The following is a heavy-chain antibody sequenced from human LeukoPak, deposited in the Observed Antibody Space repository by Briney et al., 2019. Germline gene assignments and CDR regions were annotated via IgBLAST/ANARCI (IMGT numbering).Heavy chain of an antibody. J-gene: IGHJ4*02. CDR3: ASFRPAAIYY. CDR2: IRSDGRDT. V-gene: IGHV3-74*01. D-gene: IGHD2-2*01. CDR1: GFTFTDHW. Sequence: AGGSLRLSCAASGFTFTDHWMHWVRHAPGKGLVWVSRIRSDGRDTNYADSVKGRFTISRDNAKNTLYLQMNSLRAEDTAVYYCASFRPAAIYYWGQGTLVTVSS.